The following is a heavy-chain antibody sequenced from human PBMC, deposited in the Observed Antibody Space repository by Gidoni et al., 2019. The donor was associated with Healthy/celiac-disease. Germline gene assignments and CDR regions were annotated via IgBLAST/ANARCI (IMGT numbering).Heavy chain of an antibody. CDR1: GYSFTRYG. D-gene: IGHD5-12*01. V-gene: IGHV5-51*03. Sequence: EVQLVQSGAEVKKPGESLKISCKGSGYSFTRYGIGWVRQMPGKGLEWMGIIYPGDSHTRSRPSSQGQVTISADKSISTAYLQWSSLKASDTAMYYCARLYGYSGPEPRRYFDYWGQGTLVTVSS. J-gene: IGHJ4*02. CDR3: ARLYGYSGPEPRRYFDY. CDR2: IYPGDSHT.